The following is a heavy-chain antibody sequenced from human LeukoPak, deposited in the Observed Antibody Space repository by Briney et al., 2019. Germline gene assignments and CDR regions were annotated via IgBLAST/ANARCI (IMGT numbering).Heavy chain of an antibody. CDR2: IYYSGST. D-gene: IGHD6-13*01. CDR1: GGSISSYY. V-gene: IGHV4-59*05. Sequence: KPSETLSLTCTVSGGSISSYYWSWIRQPPGKGLEWIGSIYYSGSTYYNPSLKSRVTISVDTSKNQFSLKLSSVTAADTAVYYCARRSSLLGYSSSWTFDYWGQGTLVTVSS. CDR3: ARRSSLLGYSSSWTFDY. J-gene: IGHJ4*02.